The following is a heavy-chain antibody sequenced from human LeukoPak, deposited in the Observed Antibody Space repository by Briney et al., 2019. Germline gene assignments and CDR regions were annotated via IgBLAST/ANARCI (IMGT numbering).Heavy chain of an antibody. CDR3: AKGNSDFDY. J-gene: IGHJ4*02. Sequence: GGSLRLSCAASGFTFSSSGMHWVRQAPGKGLEWVAFIRYDGSNKIYTDSVKGRFTISRDNPKNTLYLQMNSLRAEDTAVYYCAKGNSDFDYWGQGTLVTVSS. CDR2: IRYDGSNK. D-gene: IGHD1-7*01. V-gene: IGHV3-30*02. CDR1: GFTFSSSG.